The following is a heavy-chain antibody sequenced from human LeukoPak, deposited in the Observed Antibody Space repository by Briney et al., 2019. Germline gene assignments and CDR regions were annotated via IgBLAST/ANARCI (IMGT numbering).Heavy chain of an antibody. D-gene: IGHD3-22*01. Sequence: GGSLRLSCAASGFSFRNYWMHWVRQAPGKGLVWVSRINSDASSTSYPDSVRGRFTISRDNVNNMLYLQMNSLRAEDTAVYYCARDPHYYDSSGNFDYWGLGTLVTVSS. V-gene: IGHV3-74*01. CDR3: ARDPHYYDSSGNFDY. CDR1: GFSFRNYW. J-gene: IGHJ4*02. CDR2: INSDASST.